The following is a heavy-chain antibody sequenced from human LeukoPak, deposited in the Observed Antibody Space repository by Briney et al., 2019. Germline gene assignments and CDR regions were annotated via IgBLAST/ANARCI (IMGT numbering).Heavy chain of an antibody. CDR2: INHSGST. J-gene: IGHJ4*02. Sequence: SETLSLSCAVYGGSFSGYYWSWIRQPPGKGLEWIGEINHSGSTNYNPSLKSRVTISVDTSKNQFSLKLSSVTAADTAVYYCARGRRRWQWLAPVDYWGQGTLVTVSS. D-gene: IGHD6-19*01. CDR3: ARGRRRWQWLAPVDY. V-gene: IGHV4-34*01. CDR1: GGSFSGYY.